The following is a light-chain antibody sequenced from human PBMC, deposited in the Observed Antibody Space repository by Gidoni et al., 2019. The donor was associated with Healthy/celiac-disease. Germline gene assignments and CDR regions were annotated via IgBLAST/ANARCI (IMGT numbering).Light chain of an antibody. CDR1: SRDVGGYNY. J-gene: IGLJ2*01. CDR3: SSYTSSSTLVV. V-gene: IGLV2-14*01. CDR2: DVS. Sequence: QSALTQPASVSGSPGPSINISCTGSSRDVGGYNYVSWYQQHPGQAPKLMIYDVSNRPSGVSNRFSGSKSGNTASLTISGPQAEDEADYYCSSYTSSSTLVVFGGGTKLTVL.